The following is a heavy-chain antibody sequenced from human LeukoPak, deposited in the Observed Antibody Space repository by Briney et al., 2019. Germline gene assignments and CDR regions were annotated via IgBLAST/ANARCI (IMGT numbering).Heavy chain of an antibody. V-gene: IGHV4-59*12. CDR1: GGSISSYY. CDR2: IYYSGST. J-gene: IGHJ6*03. Sequence: PSETLSLTCTVSGGSISSYYWSWIRQPPGKGLEWIGYIYYSGSTYYNPSLKSRVTISVDTSKNQFSLKLSSVTAADTAVYYCAREVTTPNLYYYYYYYMDVWGKGTTVTVSS. D-gene: IGHD4-17*01. CDR3: AREVTTPNLYYYYYYYMDV.